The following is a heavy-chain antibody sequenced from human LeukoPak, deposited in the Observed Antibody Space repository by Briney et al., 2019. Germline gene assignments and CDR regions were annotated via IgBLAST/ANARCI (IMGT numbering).Heavy chain of an antibody. D-gene: IGHD2/OR15-2a*01. CDR3: AKDLNSYYYYYYMDV. V-gene: IGHV3-20*04. J-gene: IGHJ6*03. Sequence: GGSLRLSCAASGFPFDDYGMNWVRQVPGKGLEWVSGINWNGGSTGYADSVKGRFTISRDNAKNSLYLQMNSLRAEDTALYYCAKDLNSYYYYYYMDVWGKGTTVTISS. CDR1: GFPFDDYG. CDR2: INWNGGST.